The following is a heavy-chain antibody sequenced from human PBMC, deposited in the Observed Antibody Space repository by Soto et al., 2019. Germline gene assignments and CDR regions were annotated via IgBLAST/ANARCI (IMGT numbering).Heavy chain of an antibody. CDR3: ARGVGSGTYYNQYNWFDP. D-gene: IGHD3-10*01. V-gene: IGHV1-18*01. Sequence: QVQLVQSGAEVKKPGASVKVSCKASGYTFTNYGISWVRQAPGQGLEWMGWINTYNGNTNHAQKLQGRVTMTTDTSTSTAYMEQRSLRSDDTAVYYCARGVGSGTYYNQYNWFDPWGQGTLVTVSS. J-gene: IGHJ5*02. CDR1: GYTFTNYG. CDR2: INTYNGNT.